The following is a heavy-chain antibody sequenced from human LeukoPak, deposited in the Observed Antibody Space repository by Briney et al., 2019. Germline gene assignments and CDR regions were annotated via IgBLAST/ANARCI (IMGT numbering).Heavy chain of an antibody. Sequence: PSETLSLTCTVSGGSISSYYWSWIRQPLGKGLEWIGYIYYSGSTNYNPSLKSRVTISVDTSKNQFSLKLSSVTAADTAVYYCARDASHSRGLWYWGQGTLVTVSS. V-gene: IGHV4-59*01. CDR1: GGSISSYY. D-gene: IGHD2-21*01. J-gene: IGHJ4*02. CDR3: ARDASHSRGLWY. CDR2: IYYSGST.